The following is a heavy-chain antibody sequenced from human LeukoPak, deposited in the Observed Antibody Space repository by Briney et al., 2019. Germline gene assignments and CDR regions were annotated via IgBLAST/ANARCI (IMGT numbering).Heavy chain of an antibody. V-gene: IGHV3-7*04. Sequence: GGSLRLSCAVSGFTFSKFWMSWVRQAPGRGLEWVANIHPEGNEKYHVESVKGRFTISRDNAKNLLFLQMNGLRVEDTAVYYCARGDDFSGDHCGQGTLVTVSS. CDR2: IHPEGNEK. CDR1: GFTFSKFW. CDR3: ARGDDFSGDH. D-gene: IGHD1-1*01. J-gene: IGHJ4*02.